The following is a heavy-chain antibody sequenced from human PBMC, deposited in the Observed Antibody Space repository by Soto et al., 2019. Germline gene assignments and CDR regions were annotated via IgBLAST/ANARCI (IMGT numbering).Heavy chain of an antibody. V-gene: IGHV4-30-4*08. CDR2: IYYSGST. D-gene: IGHD2-2*01. CDR3: GTMPIVVEPAPMDV. Sequence: PSETLSLTCTVSGDSISSGGFYWSWIRQPPGKGLEWIGYIYYSGSTSYNASLKSRTSISADPSNNQFSLKLHSLTAADTAVYFCGTMPIVVEPAPMDVWGPGTSVTVSS. CDR1: GDSISSGGFY. J-gene: IGHJ6*02.